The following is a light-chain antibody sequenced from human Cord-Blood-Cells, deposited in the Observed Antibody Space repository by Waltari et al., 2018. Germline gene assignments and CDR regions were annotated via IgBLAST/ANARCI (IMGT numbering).Light chain of an antibody. CDR3: SSYTSSLYV. CDR2: DVS. Sequence: QSALTQPASVSGSPGQSITISCPGTSSDVGGYNYVSWYQQHPGKAPKLMIYDVSNRPSGVSNRFSGSKSGNTAALTISGLQAEDEADYYSSSYTSSLYVFGTGTKVTVL. V-gene: IGLV2-14*01. J-gene: IGLJ1*01. CDR1: SSDVGGYNY.